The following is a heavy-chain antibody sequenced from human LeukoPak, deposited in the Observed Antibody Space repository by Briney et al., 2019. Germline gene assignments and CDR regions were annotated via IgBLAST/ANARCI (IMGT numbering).Heavy chain of an antibody. Sequence: ASVKVSCKASGCTFTSYDINWVRQATGQGLEWMGWMNPNSGNTGYAQKFQGRVTMTRNTSISTAYMELSSLRSEDTAVYYCASSYGSGSSTYYYYGLDVWGQGTTVTVSS. CDR1: GCTFTSYD. CDR3: ASSYGSGSSTYYYYGLDV. CDR2: MNPNSGNT. V-gene: IGHV1-8*01. D-gene: IGHD3-10*01. J-gene: IGHJ6*02.